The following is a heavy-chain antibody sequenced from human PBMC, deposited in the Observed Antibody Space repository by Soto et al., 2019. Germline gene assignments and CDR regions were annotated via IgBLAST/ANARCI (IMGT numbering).Heavy chain of an antibody. CDR2: IWYDGSNK. CDR3: ARNCRVYDSSGDAFDI. D-gene: IGHD3-22*01. V-gene: IGHV3-33*01. CDR1: GFTFSSYG. Sequence: QVQLVESGGGVVQPGRSLRLSCAASGFTFSSYGMHWVRQAPGKGLEWVAVIWYDGSNKYYADSVKGRFTISRDNSKNTLYLQMNSLRAEDTAVYYCARNCRVYDSSGDAFDIWGQGTMVTVSS. J-gene: IGHJ3*02.